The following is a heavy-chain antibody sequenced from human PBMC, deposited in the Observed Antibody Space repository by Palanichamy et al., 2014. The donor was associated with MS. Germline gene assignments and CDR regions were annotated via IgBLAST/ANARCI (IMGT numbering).Heavy chain of an antibody. D-gene: IGHD2-15*01. CDR2: INGSGGGI. Sequence: EVQLLESGGGVVQPGGSLRLSCAASGFFFDSYVMTWVRQAPGKGLEWVADINGSGGGIYYADSVKGRFTISRDNSKNTLYLEMDSLTVEDTAVYFCARDRRERVVAVDDAFNIWGQGTMVTVSS. CDR3: ARDRRERVVAVDDAFNI. V-gene: IGHV3-23*01. J-gene: IGHJ3*02. CDR1: GFFFDSYV.